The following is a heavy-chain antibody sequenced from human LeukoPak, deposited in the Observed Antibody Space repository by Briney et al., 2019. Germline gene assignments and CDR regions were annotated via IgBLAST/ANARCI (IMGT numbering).Heavy chain of an antibody. V-gene: IGHV3-48*01. CDR3: ASLGYGAGSYYSDY. J-gene: IGHJ4*02. CDR2: ISFSNSPI. D-gene: IGHD3-10*01. Sequence: AGSLRLSCAAYGFAFSRTHMNWVRQAPGKGLEWISYISFSNSPIYYADSVRGRFTISRDNAKNSVYLQMNSLRAEDTAVYYCASLGYGAGSYYSDYWGQGALVTVSS. CDR1: GFAFSRTH.